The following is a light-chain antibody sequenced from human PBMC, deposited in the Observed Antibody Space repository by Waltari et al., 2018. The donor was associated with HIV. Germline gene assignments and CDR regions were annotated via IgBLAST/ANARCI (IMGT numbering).Light chain of an antibody. J-gene: IGLJ2*01. Sequence: QLMLTQSPSASASLGGSVTLTCTLDSAHSRYGIGWHQQQPEKGPRFLMRVKYDGSHIKGDGIPDRFSGSSSGAERYLTISSLRSEDEADYYCQTWGAGDHVFGGGTKLTVL. CDR3: QTWGAGDHV. CDR2: VKYDGSH. CDR1: SAHSRYG. V-gene: IGLV4-69*02.